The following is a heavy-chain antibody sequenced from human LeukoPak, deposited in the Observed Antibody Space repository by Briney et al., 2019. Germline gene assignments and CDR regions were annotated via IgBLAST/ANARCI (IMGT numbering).Heavy chain of an antibody. D-gene: IGHD1-14*01. Sequence: GGSLRLSCAASGFTFNDYAMNWVRQAPGKGLEWVSVISGSGGTTYYADSVKGRFTISRDSSKNTLYLQMNSLRAEDTAVYYCAKVSGGGLYYDGMDVWGQGTTVTVSS. CDR1: GFTFNDYA. CDR3: AKVSGGGLYYDGMDV. J-gene: IGHJ6*02. CDR2: ISGSGGTT. V-gene: IGHV3-23*01.